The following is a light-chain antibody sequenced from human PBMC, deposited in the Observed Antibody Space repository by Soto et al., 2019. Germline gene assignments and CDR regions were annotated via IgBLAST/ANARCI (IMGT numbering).Light chain of an antibody. CDR1: SSNIGAGCD. V-gene: IGLV1-40*01. CDR2: GNN. Sequence: QSVLTQPPSVSGAPGQRVTISCTGSSSNIGAGCDVHWYQHLPGTAPKLLVYGNNNRPSGVPDRFSGSKSGTSASLAITGLQAEDEADYYCQSYDSSLGAPLVFGGGTKLTVL. CDR3: QSYDSSLGAPLV. J-gene: IGLJ2*01.